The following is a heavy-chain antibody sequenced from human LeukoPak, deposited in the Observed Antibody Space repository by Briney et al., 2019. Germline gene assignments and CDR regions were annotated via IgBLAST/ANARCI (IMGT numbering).Heavy chain of an antibody. D-gene: IGHD2-15*01. V-gene: IGHV4-34*01. CDR3: ARALSYCSGGSCYTHDAFDI. J-gene: IGHJ3*02. Sequence: PSETLSLTCAVYGGSFSGYYWSWIRQPPGKGLEWIGEINHSGSTNYNPSLESRVTISVDTSKNQFSLKLSSVTAADTAVYYCARALSYCSGGSCYTHDAFDIWGQGTMVTVSS. CDR2: INHSGST. CDR1: GGSFSGYY.